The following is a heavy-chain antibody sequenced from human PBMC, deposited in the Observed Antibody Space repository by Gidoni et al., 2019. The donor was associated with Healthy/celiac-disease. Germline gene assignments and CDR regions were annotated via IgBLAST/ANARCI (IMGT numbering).Heavy chain of an antibody. V-gene: IGHV4-59*01. J-gene: IGHJ1*01. CDR1: GGSISSYY. CDR3: ARTEYSSSLYFQH. D-gene: IGHD6-6*01. Sequence: QVQLQESGPGLVQPSETLSLTCTVPGGSISSYYWSWFRQPPGKGLEWIGDIYYSGSTNYNPTLKSRVTISVDTSKNQFSLKLSSVTAADTAVYYCARTEYSSSLYFQHWGQGTLVTVSS. CDR2: IYYSGST.